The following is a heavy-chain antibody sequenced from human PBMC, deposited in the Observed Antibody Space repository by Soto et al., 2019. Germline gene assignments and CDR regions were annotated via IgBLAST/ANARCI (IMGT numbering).Heavy chain of an antibody. CDR2: IYYSGST. J-gene: IGHJ3*02. D-gene: IGHD3-16*02. V-gene: IGHV4-59*01. Sequence: ETLSLTCTVSGGSISSYYWSWIRQPPGKGLEWIGYIYYSGSTNYNPSLKSRVTISVDTSNNQFSLKLSSVTAADTAVYYCARGGLITFGGVIVSDAFDIWGQGTMVTVSS. CDR1: GGSISSYY. CDR3: ARGGLITFGGVIVSDAFDI.